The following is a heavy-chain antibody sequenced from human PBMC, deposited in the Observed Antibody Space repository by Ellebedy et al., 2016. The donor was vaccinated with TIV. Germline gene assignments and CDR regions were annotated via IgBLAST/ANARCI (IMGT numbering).Heavy chain of an antibody. CDR1: GYSFTSYW. J-gene: IGHJ3*02. CDR3: TRRSTQGEI. V-gene: IGHV5-51*01. Sequence: GGSLRLSCKGSGYSFTSYWIGWVRQMPGKGLEWMGIIYPGDSQTRYSPSFQGQVTISADKSITTAYLQWSSLKASDTAMYYCTRRSTQGEIWGPGTMVTVSS. CDR2: IYPGDSQT. D-gene: IGHD3-16*01.